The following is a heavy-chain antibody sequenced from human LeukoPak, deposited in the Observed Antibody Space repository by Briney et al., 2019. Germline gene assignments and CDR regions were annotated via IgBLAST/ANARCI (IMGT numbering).Heavy chain of an antibody. Sequence: PSETLSLTCTVSGGSISSYYWSWIRQPPGKGLEWIGYIYYSGSTNYNPSLKSRVTISVDTSKNQFSLKLSSVTAADTAVYYCARHGGHYYYYGMDVWGQGTTVTVSS. CDR2: IYYSGST. D-gene: IGHD3-3*01. J-gene: IGHJ6*02. CDR3: ARHGGHYYYYGMDV. V-gene: IGHV4-59*08. CDR1: GGSISSYY.